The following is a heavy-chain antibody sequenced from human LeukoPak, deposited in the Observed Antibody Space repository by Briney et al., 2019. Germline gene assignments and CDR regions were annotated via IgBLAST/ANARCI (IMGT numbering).Heavy chain of an antibody. V-gene: IGHV3-21*01. CDR1: GFTFSSYS. CDR3: ARDMVLWYYYYYYMDV. J-gene: IGHJ6*03. D-gene: IGHD3-10*01. Sequence: GGSLRLSCAASGFTFSSYSMNWVRQAPGRGLEWVSSISSSSSYIYYADSVKGRFTISRDNAKNSLYLQMNSLRAEDTAVYYCARDMVLWYYYYYYMDVWGKGTTVTVSS. CDR2: ISSSSSYI.